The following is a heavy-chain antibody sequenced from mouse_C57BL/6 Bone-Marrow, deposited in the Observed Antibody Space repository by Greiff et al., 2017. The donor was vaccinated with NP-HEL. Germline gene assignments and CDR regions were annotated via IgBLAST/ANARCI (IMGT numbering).Heavy chain of an antibody. V-gene: IGHV2-5*01. J-gene: IGHJ1*03. CDR3: AKNPPHYYGSSPYWYFDV. D-gene: IGHD1-1*01. CDR1: GFSLTSYG. Sequence: VQLQQSGPGLVQPSQSLSITCTVSGFSLTSYGVHWVRQSPGKGLEWLGVIWRGGSTDYNAAFMSRLSITKDNSKSQVFFKMNSLQADDTAIYYCAKNPPHYYGSSPYWYFDVWGTGTTVTVSS. CDR2: IWRGGST.